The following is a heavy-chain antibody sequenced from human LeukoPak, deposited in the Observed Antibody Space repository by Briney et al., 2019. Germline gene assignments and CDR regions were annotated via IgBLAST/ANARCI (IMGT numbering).Heavy chain of an antibody. CDR2: IIQDGSEK. CDR3: ARDTHSSARRRLGYMDV. CDR1: GFTSSNYW. V-gene: IGHV3-7*01. J-gene: IGHJ6*03. Sequence: GGSLRLSCAASGFTSSNYWMSWLRQAPGKGLEWVANIIQDGSEKNYVDSVKGRFTISRDNAKNSLYLQMNSLRAEDTAVYYCARDTHSSARRRLGYMDVWGKGTTVTVSS. D-gene: IGHD3-16*01.